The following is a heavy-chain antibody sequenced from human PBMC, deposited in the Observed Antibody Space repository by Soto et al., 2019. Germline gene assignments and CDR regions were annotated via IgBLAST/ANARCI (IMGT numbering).Heavy chain of an antibody. J-gene: IGHJ4*02. D-gene: IGHD2-15*01. CDR2: IIPISGTA. V-gene: IGHV1-69*13. CDR1: GYTFTSYY. CDR3: ARLGVVVAAIFDY. Sequence: SVKVSCKAAGYTFTSYYMHWVRQAPGQGLEWMGGIIPISGTANYAQKFQGRVTITADESTSTAYMELRSLRSDDTAVYYCARLGVVVAAIFDYWGQGTLVTVSS.